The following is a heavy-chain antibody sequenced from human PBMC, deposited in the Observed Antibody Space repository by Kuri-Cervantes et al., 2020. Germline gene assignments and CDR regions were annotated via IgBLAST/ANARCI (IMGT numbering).Heavy chain of an antibody. CDR1: GFTFSSYA. V-gene: IGHV3-30*01. D-gene: IGHD3-10*01. J-gene: IGHJ4*02. CDR2: ISYDGSNK. CDR3: ASNYGSGSYLGY. Sequence: SCAASGFTFSSYAMHWVRQAPGKGLEWVAVISYDGSNKYYADSVKGRFTISRDNSKNTLYLQMNSLRAEDTAVYYCASNYGSGSYLGYWGQGTLVTVSS.